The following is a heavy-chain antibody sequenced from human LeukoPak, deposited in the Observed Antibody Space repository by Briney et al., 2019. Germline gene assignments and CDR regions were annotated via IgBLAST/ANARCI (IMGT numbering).Heavy chain of an antibody. V-gene: IGHV4-39*07. CDR2: IYYSGST. CDR1: GDSVSRSDSY. J-gene: IGHJ4*02. Sequence: SETLSLTCTIFGDSVSRSDSYWDWIRQPPGKGLEWIGTIYYSGSTNYNPSLKSRVTISVDTSKNQFSLKLSSVTAADTAVYYCAGSGSYYFIDFWGQGTLVTVSS. D-gene: IGHD1-26*01. CDR3: AGSGSYYFIDF.